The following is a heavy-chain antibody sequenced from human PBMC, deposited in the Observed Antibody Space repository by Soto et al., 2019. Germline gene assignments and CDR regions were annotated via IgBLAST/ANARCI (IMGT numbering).Heavy chain of an antibody. J-gene: IGHJ3*02. D-gene: IGHD3-3*01. CDR2: IYHSGTT. V-gene: IGHV4-38-2*02. Sequence: PSETLSLTCAVSGDSISSGYYWAWIRQPPGKGLEWIGSIYHSGTTYYNPSLTSRVTISVDTSKNQFSLTLSSVTAADSAVYYCARETDLLSGAFDIWGQGTMVTASS. CDR3: ARETDLLSGAFDI. CDR1: GDSISSGYY.